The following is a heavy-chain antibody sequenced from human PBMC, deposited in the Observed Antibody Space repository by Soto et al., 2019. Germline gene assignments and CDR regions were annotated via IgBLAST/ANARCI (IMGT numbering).Heavy chain of an antibody. Sequence: PSETLSLTCTVSDGSISSYYWSWIRQPPGKGLEWIGYIYYSGSTNYNPSLKSRVTMTTGTSTSTAYMELRSLRSDDTAVYYCARAYYYGSGSYYKNWFDPWGQGTLVTVSS. V-gene: IGHV4-59*01. J-gene: IGHJ5*02. CDR2: IYYSGST. D-gene: IGHD3-10*01. CDR1: DGSISSYY. CDR3: ARAYYYGSGSYYKNWFDP.